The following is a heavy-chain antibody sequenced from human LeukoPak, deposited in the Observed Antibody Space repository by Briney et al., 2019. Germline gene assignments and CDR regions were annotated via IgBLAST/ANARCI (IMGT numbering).Heavy chain of an antibody. CDR1: GFTFSSYG. J-gene: IGHJ4*02. V-gene: IGHV3-30*18. CDR2: ISYDGSNK. Sequence: GGSLRLSCAASGFTFSSYGMHWVRQAPGKGLEWVAVISYDGSNKYYADSVKGRFTISRDNSKNTLYLQMNSLRAEDTAVYYCAKGSRNDGWSFDYWGQGTLVTVSS. CDR3: AKGSRNDGWSFDY. D-gene: IGHD6-19*01.